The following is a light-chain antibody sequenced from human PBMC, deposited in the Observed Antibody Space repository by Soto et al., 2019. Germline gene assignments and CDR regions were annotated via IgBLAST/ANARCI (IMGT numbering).Light chain of an antibody. CDR1: SSDVGGYNY. CDR2: EVT. J-gene: IGLJ2*01. Sequence: QSALTQPPSASGSPGQSVTISCTGTSSDVGGYNYVSWYQQHPGKVPKLIIYEVTERPSGVPDRFSGSKSGNTDSLTVSGLQAEDEADYYCCSYAGYNVVFGGGTQLTVL. V-gene: IGLV2-8*01. CDR3: CSYAGYNVV.